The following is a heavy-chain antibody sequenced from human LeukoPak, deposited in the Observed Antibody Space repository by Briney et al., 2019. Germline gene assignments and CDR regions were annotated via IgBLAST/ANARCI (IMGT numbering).Heavy chain of an antibody. J-gene: IGHJ4*02. V-gene: IGHV3-74*01. D-gene: IGHD1-26*01. CDR3: ARGAVAGANFDY. CDR1: GFTFDRYW. CDR2: ITTDGSGT. Sequence: GGSLRLSCADSGFTFDRYWMHWVRQPPGKGLAWVSHITTDGSGTSYADSVKGRFNISRDNAKKTLYLQMNSLRAEDTAVYYCARGAVAGANFDYWGLGTLVTVSS.